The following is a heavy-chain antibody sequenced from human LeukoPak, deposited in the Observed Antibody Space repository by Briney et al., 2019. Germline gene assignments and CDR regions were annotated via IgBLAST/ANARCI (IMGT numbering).Heavy chain of an antibody. CDR3: TREYSSGWPFDY. V-gene: IGHV3-73*01. Sequence: GGSLRLSCAASGFTFSDSAMHWVRQTSGKGLEWVGRIRSKADSYATTYAASVRGRFAISRGDSKNTAYLQMISLKTEDTGVYYCTREYSSGWPFDYWGQGTLVTVSS. J-gene: IGHJ4*02. D-gene: IGHD6-19*01. CDR2: IRSKADSYAT. CDR1: GFTFSDSA.